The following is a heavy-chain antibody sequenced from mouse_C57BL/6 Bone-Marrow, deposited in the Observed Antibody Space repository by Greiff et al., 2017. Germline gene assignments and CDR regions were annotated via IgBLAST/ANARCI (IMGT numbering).Heavy chain of an antibody. D-gene: IGHD4-1*01. CDR2: IRNKANGYTT. J-gene: IGHJ1*03. V-gene: IGHV7-3*01. CDR1: GFTFTDYY. CDR3: ARVLLTGTGWYFDV. Sequence: EVMLVESGGGLVQPGGFLSLSCAASGFTFTDYYMSWVRQPPGKALEWLGFIRNKANGYTTEYSASVKGRFTISRDNSQSILYLQMNALRAEDSATYYCARVLLTGTGWYFDVWGTGTTVTVSS.